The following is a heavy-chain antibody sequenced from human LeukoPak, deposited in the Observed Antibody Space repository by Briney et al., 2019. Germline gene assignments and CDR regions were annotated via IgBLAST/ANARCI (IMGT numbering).Heavy chain of an antibody. D-gene: IGHD3-10*01. CDR2: IYYSGST. V-gene: IGHV4-34*01. Sequence: SETLSLTCAVYGGSFSGYYWSWIRQPPGKGLEWIGSIYYSGSTYYNPSLKSRVTISVDTSKNQFSLKLSSVTAADTAVYYCASRTNYGSGSDPLERWGQGTLVTVSS. CDR1: GGSFSGYY. J-gene: IGHJ5*02. CDR3: ASRTNYGSGSDPLER.